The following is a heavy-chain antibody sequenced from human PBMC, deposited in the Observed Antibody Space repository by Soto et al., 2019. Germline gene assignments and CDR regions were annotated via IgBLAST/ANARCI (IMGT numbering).Heavy chain of an antibody. CDR3: ARGGDDSGHDRGSLTAY. D-gene: IGHD5-12*01. V-gene: IGHV4-34*01. CDR2: INHSGST. Sequence: SRILQPPRKGLEWIGEINHSGSTNYNPSLKSRVTISVDTSKNQFSLKLSSVTAADTAVYYCARGGDDSGHDRGSLTAYWGQDTPVPVTP. J-gene: IGHJ1*01.